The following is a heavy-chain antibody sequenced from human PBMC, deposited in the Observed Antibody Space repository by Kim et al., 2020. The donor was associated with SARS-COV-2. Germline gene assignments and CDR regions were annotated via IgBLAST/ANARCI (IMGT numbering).Heavy chain of an antibody. Sequence: SETLSLTCTVSDDSIAKSNYYWGWIRQPPGKGPEWLGSIFYTGPTYPNPSFESRVAMSVDTSKNQFSLRLNSVTAADTAVYYCVRLYDDFFNWVDSWGPGALVT. CDR2: IFYTGPT. CDR1: DDSIAKSNYY. J-gene: IGHJ5*01. V-gene: IGHV4-39*01. D-gene: IGHD3-3*01. CDR3: VRLYDDFFNWVDS.